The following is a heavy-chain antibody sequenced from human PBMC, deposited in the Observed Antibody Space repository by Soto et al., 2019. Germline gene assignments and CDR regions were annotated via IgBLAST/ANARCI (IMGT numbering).Heavy chain of an antibody. CDR3: ARSGRRESGFDP. D-gene: IGHD1-26*01. V-gene: IGHV4-31*03. CDR1: GGYISSGGYY. Sequence: TLSLTCTVSGGYISSGGYYWSWIRQHPGKGLEWIGYISYSGCTYYNPSLKSRVTISVDTSKNQFSLKLSSVTAADSAVYYYARSGRRESGFDPWGQGTLVTVSA. CDR2: ISYSGCT. J-gene: IGHJ5*02.